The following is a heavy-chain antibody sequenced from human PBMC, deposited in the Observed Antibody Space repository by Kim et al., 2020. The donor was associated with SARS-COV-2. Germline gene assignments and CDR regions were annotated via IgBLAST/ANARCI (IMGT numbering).Heavy chain of an antibody. CDR2: IYYSGST. CDR1: GGSISSYY. V-gene: IGHV4-59*01. CDR3: ARVGAPSFFDY. J-gene: IGHJ4*02. Sequence: SETLSLTCTVSGGSISSYYWSWIRQPPGKGLEWIGYIYYSGSTNYNPSLKSRVTISVDTSKNQFSLKLSSVTAADTAVYYCARVGAPSFFDYWGQGTLVTVSS. D-gene: IGHD4-17*01.